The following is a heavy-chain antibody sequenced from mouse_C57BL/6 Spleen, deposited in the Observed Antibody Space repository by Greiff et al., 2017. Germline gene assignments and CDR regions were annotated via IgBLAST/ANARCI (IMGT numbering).Heavy chain of an antibody. CDR2: INPNNGGT. CDR3: AREVDGYYVVFAY. CDR1: GYTFTDYN. Sequence: EVQLQQSGPELVKPGASVKMSCKASGYTFTDYNMHWVKQSHGKSLEWIGYINPNNGGTSYNQKFKGKATLTVNKSSSTAYMELRSLTSEDSAVYYCAREVDGYYVVFAYWGQGTLVTVSA. D-gene: IGHD2-3*01. V-gene: IGHV1-22*01. J-gene: IGHJ3*01.